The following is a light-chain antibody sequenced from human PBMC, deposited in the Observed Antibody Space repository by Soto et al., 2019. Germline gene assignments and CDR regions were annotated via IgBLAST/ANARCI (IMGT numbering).Light chain of an antibody. J-gene: IGKJ1*01. CDR3: QEYGSSRT. CDR1: QSVSSTY. V-gene: IGKV3-20*01. CDR2: GAS. Sequence: EVVLTQSPGTLSLSPGERATLSCRASQSVSSTYLAWYQQKPGQAPRVLIYGASSRATGTPDRFSGSGSGIDFTLTISRLEPDDFAVYYCQEYGSSRTFGQGTKVDIK.